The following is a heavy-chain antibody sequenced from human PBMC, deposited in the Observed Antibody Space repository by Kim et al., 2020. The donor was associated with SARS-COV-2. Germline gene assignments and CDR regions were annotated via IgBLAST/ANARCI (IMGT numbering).Heavy chain of an antibody. CDR3: ARSGWYVGEFDY. CDR2: ISSSSSYI. J-gene: IGHJ4*02. Sequence: GGSLRLSCAASGFTFSSYSMNWVRQAPGKGLEWVSSISSSSSYIYYADSVKGRFTISRDNAKNSLYLQMNSLRAEDTAVYYCARSGWYVGEFDYWGQGTLVTVSS. V-gene: IGHV3-21*01. CDR1: GFTFSSYS. D-gene: IGHD6-19*01.